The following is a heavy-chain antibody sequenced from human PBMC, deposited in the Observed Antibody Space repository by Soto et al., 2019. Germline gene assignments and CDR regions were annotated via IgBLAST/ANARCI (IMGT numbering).Heavy chain of an antibody. V-gene: IGHV4-4*07. CDR2: IYTSGST. D-gene: IGHD3-16*01. CDR1: GGSISSDY. Sequence: SETLSLTCTVSGGSISSDYWSWIRQPAGKGLEWIGRIYTSGSTKYNPSLKSRVTISVDTSKNQFSLKLSSVTAADTAVYYCARGMGAKNTFYYYFGMDVWGQGTTVTVSS. J-gene: IGHJ6*02. CDR3: ARGMGAKNTFYYYFGMDV.